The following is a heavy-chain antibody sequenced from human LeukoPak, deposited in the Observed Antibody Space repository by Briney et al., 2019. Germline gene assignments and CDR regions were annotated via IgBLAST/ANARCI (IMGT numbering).Heavy chain of an antibody. V-gene: IGHV3-21*01. J-gene: IGHJ6*03. D-gene: IGHD4-17*01. CDR1: GFTFSSYS. Sequence: GGSLRLSCAASGFTFSSYSMNWVRQAPGKGLEWVSSISSSSSYIYYADSVKGRFTISRDNAKNSLYLQMNSLRAEDTAVYYCASSPSTVTYYYTDVWGKGTTVTVSS. CDR2: ISSSSSYI. CDR3: ASSPSTVTYYYTDV.